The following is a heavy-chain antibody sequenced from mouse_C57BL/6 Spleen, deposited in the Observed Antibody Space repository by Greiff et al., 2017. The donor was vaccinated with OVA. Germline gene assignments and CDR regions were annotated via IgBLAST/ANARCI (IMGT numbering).Heavy chain of an antibody. V-gene: IGHV7-3*01. CDR2: ISNKANGYTS. Sequence: EVKLQESGGGLVLPGGSLSLSCAASGFTFTDYYMSWVRQPPGKALEWLGFISNKANGYTSEYSASVKGRFTISRDNSQSILYLQMNALRAEDSDTYYSARSGVDWYFDVWGTGTTVTVSS. J-gene: IGHJ1*03. CDR1: GFTFTDYY. D-gene: IGHD3-1*01. CDR3: ARSGVDWYFDV.